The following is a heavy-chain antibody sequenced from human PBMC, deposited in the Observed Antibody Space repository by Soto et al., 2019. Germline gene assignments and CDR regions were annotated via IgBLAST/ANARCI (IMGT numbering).Heavy chain of an antibody. CDR1: GFTFSSYG. J-gene: IGHJ2*01. CDR2: ISSSSSYI. Sequence: EVQLVESGGGLVKPGGSLRLSCAASGFTFSSYGMNWVRQAPGKGLEWVSSISSSSSYISYADSVKGRFTISRDNAKNSLYLQVNSLRAEDTAVYYCAPSAYEYWYFDLWGRATLVTVS. V-gene: IGHV3-21*01. CDR3: APSAYEYWYFDL. D-gene: IGHD3-16*01.